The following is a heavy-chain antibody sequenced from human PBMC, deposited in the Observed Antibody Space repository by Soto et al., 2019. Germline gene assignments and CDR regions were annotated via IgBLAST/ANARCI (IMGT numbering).Heavy chain of an antibody. Sequence: GGSLRLSCAASGFPFSSYAMSWVRQAPGKGLEWVSAISGSGGSTYYADSVKGRFTISRDNSKNTLYLQMNSLRAEDTAVYYCAKESIVGATPRPALDYWGQGTLVTVSS. J-gene: IGHJ4*02. V-gene: IGHV3-23*01. CDR1: GFPFSSYA. CDR2: ISGSGGST. CDR3: AKESIVGATPRPALDY. D-gene: IGHD1-26*01.